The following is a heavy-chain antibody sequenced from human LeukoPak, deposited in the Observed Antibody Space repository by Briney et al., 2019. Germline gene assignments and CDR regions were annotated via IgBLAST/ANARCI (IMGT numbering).Heavy chain of an antibody. Sequence: GASVKVSCEASGYTFTSYYLHWVRQAPGQGLDWVGVINPSGGSTNYAQKFQGRVTMTRDTSTSTVYMELSSLRSEDPAVYYCARDQGSSSWYYYYGMDVWGQGTTVTVSS. J-gene: IGHJ6*02. CDR2: INPSGGST. CDR3: ARDQGSSSWYYYYGMDV. V-gene: IGHV1-46*01. CDR1: GYTFTSYY. D-gene: IGHD6-13*01.